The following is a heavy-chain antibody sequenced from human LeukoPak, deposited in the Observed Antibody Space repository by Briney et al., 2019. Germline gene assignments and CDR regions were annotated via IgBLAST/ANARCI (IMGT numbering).Heavy chain of an antibody. D-gene: IGHD2-2*01. V-gene: IGHV4-34*01. CDR3: ARDVVVVPAAIHYGMDV. CDR2: INHSGRT. Sequence: TSETLSLTCAVYGGSFSDYFWGWIRQPPGKGLEWIGEINHSGRTYYNPSLKSRVTISVDTSKNQFSLNLSSVTAADTAVYYCARDVVVVPAAIHYGMDVWGQGTTVNVSS. CDR1: GGSFSDYF. J-gene: IGHJ6*02.